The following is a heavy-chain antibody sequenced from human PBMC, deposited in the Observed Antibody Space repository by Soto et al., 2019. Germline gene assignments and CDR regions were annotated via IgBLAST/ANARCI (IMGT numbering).Heavy chain of an antibody. J-gene: IGHJ5*02. D-gene: IGHD4-17*01. CDR1: GFTFSGSA. CDR2: IRSKANSYAT. Sequence: EVQLVESGGGLVQPGGSLKLSCAASGFTFSGSAMHWVRQASGKGLEWVGRIRSKANSYATAYAASVKGRFTISRDDSKNTAYLQMNSLKTEDTAVYYCTRRTTVTTSPFDPWGQGTLFTVSS. V-gene: IGHV3-73*02. CDR3: TRRTTVTTSPFDP.